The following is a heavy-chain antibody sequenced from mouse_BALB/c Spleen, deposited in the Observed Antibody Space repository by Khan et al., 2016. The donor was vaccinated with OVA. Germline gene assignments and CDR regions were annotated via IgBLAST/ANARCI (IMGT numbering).Heavy chain of an antibody. Sequence: QLEESGPGLVKPSQSLSLTCTVTDFSIASEYAWNWIRQFPGNKLEWMGYISYSGSTSYNPSLKSRISITRDTSKNQFFLRFNSVTTADTATYFCARAVYYCYAYSMDYWGQGTSVTVSS. CDR2: ISYSGST. CDR1: DFSIASEYA. J-gene: IGHJ4*01. V-gene: IGHV3-2*02. CDR3: ARAVYYCYAYSMDY. D-gene: IGHD2-2*01.